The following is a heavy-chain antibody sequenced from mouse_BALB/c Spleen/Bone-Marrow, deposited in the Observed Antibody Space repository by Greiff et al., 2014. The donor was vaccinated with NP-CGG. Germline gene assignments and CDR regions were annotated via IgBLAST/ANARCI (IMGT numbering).Heavy chain of an antibody. Sequence: EVQRVESGGGLVKPGGSLKLSCAASGFTFSSYAMSWVRQTPEKRLEWVATISSGGSYTYYADSVKGRFTISRDTAMNTLYLQMSSLRSEDTAIYYCARQDYYGSSPHWYFDVWGAGTTVTVSS. J-gene: IGHJ1*01. CDR2: ISSGGSYT. V-gene: IGHV5-9-3*01. D-gene: IGHD1-1*01. CDR1: GFTFSSYA. CDR3: ARQDYYGSSPHWYFDV.